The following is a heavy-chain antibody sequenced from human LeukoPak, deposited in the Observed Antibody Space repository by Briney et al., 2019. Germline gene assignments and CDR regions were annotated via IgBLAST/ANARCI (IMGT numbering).Heavy chain of an antibody. D-gene: IGHD3-22*01. Sequence: PGGSLRLSCAGSGFTFNNYAMSWVRQAPGKGLEWVSSIGGGGENIHYADSVKGRFTISRDNSRNTLFLQMHSLRAEDTAVYYCAKDLRGYDRPADYWDQGTVVTVSS. V-gene: IGHV3-23*01. J-gene: IGHJ4*02. CDR2: IGGGGENI. CDR1: GFTFNNYA. CDR3: AKDLRGYDRPADY.